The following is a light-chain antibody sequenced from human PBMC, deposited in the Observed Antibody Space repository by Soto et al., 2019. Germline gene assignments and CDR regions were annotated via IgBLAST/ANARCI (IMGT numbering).Light chain of an antibody. CDR2: DAS. CDR1: QSVSRY. J-gene: IGKJ4*01. V-gene: IGKV3-11*01. Sequence: EIVLTQSPATLSLSPGERATLSCRASQSVSRYLAWYQQKPGQAPRLLIYDASNRATGIPARFSCSGSGTDFTLTISSLEPEDFAVYYCQQRSDWPSIFGGGTKVQIK. CDR3: QQRSDWPSI.